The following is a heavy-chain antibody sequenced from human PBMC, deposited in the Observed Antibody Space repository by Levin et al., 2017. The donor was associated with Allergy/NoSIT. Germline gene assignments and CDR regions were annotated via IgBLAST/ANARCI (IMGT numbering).Heavy chain of an antibody. D-gene: IGHD3-9*01. CDR1: GFTFSSYW. CDR2: INSDGSST. J-gene: IGHJ3*02. Sequence: GESLKISCAASGFTFSSYWMHWVRQAPGKGLVWVSRINSDGSSTSYADSVKGRFTISRDNAKNTLYLQMNSLRAEDTAVYYCASDADILTGYYNPGAFDIWGQGTMVTVSS. CDR3: ASDADILTGYYNPGAFDI. V-gene: IGHV3-74*01.